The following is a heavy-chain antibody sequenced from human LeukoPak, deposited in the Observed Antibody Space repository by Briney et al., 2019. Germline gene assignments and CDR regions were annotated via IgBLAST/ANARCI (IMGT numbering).Heavy chain of an antibody. V-gene: IGHV4-31*03. D-gene: IGHD2-21*01. CDR3: ARGIAGAFDI. J-gene: IGHJ3*02. Sequence: SETLSLTCTVSGGSITSGYYYWSWIRQHPGKGLEWIGYSYYSGSTYYNPSLKSRVTISVDTSKNHSSLKLSSVSAADTAVYYCARGIAGAFDIWGQGTMVTVSS. CDR1: GGSITSGYYY. CDR2: SYYSGST.